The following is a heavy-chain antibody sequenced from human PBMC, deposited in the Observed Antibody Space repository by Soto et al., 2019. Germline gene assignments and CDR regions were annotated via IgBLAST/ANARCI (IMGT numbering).Heavy chain of an antibody. CDR2: IYSGGYT. Sequence: EVQLVESGGGLIQPGGSLRLSCAVSGFTVSNNYMSWVRQAPGKGLEGVSVIYSGGYTAYGDSVKGRFTISRDNSKNTLSLQKKSVGAAATAVYYWAGGGGGGGYWGQGTLVTVSS. D-gene: IGHD3-10*01. CDR1: GFTVSNNY. CDR3: AGGGGGGGY. V-gene: IGHV3-53*01. J-gene: IGHJ4*02.